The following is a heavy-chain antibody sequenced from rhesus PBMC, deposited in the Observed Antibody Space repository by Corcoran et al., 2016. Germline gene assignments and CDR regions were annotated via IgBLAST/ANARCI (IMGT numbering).Heavy chain of an antibody. CDR2: IYGSGSST. CDR3: ATSGVVTEPNY. CDR1: GGSISSSY. V-gene: IGHV4-169*01. D-gene: IGHD3-16*01. Sequence: QLQLQESGPGLVKPSETLSVTCAVSGGSISSSYWSWIRQAPGKGLEWIGYIYGSGSSTNYNSSLKSRVTLSVDTSKTQLSLKLSSVTAADTAVYYCATSGVVTEPNYWGQGVLVTVSS. J-gene: IGHJ4*01.